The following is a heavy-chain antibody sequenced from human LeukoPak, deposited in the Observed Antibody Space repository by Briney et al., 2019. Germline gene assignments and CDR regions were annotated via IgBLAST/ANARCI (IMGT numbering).Heavy chain of an antibody. CDR3: ARGMRFDTLFSAFDV. CDR1: GDSITSRNW. V-gene: IGHV4-4*02. CDR2: IFHTGST. J-gene: IGHJ3*01. Sequence: PSETLSLTCSVSGDSITSRNWWTWVRQPPEKGREWIGEIFHTGSTNYNPSVEGRVTISIDKSKNQFSLMLTSVTATDTALYYCARGMRFDTLFSAFDVWGQGTMVSVSS. D-gene: IGHD3-10*01.